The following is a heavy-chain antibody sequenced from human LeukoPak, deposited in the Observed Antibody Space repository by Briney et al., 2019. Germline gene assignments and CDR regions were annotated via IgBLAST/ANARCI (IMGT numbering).Heavy chain of an antibody. J-gene: IGHJ4*02. CDR3: ATVSMVRGVIRNDY. Sequence: SETLSLTCTVSGGSISSYYWSWIRQPAGKGLGWIGRIYTSGSTNYNPSLKSRVTMSVDTSKNQFSLKLSSVTAADTAVYYCATVSMVRGVIRNDYWGQGTLVTVSS. CDR1: GGSISSYY. V-gene: IGHV4-4*07. CDR2: IYTSGST. D-gene: IGHD3-10*01.